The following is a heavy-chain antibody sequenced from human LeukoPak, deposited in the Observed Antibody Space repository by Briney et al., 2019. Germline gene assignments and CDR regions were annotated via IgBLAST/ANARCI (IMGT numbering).Heavy chain of an antibody. V-gene: IGHV4-59*01. CDR1: GGSISSYY. J-gene: IGHJ3*02. CDR2: IYDSGST. D-gene: IGHD3-22*01. Sequence: SESLSLTCTVSGGSISSYYWSWIRQPPGKGLEWIGYIYDSGSTNYNPSLKSRVTISVDTSKNQFSLKLSSVTAADTAVYYCACLTTADAFDIWGQGTMVTVTS. CDR3: ACLTTADAFDI.